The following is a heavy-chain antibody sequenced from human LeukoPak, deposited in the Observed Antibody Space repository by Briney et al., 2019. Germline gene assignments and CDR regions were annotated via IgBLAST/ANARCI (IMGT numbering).Heavy chain of an antibody. CDR1: GGTFSSYA. D-gene: IGHD3-22*01. Sequence: ASVKVSCKASGGTFSSYAISWVRQAPGQGLEWMGGIIPIFGTANYAQKFQGRVTITADKSTSTAYMELSSLRSDDTAVYYCARGFPPRRSYDSSGYYSYNFDYWGQGTLVTVSS. J-gene: IGHJ4*02. V-gene: IGHV1-69*06. CDR3: ARGFPPRRSYDSSGYYSYNFDY. CDR2: IIPIFGTA.